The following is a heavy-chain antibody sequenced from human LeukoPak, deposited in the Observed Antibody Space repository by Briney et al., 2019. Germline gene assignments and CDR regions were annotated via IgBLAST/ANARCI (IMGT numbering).Heavy chain of an antibody. D-gene: IGHD1-26*01. CDR3: LATKGY. CDR1: GFTFSSYW. Sequence: GGSLRLSCSASGFTFSSYWMHWVRQAPGKGLEWVGRIKSNTDGGTTDYAAPVKGRFTISRDDSENTLYLQMRSLKAEDTAMYYCLATKGYWGQGTLVTVSS. CDR2: IKSNTDGGTT. J-gene: IGHJ4*02. V-gene: IGHV3-15*01.